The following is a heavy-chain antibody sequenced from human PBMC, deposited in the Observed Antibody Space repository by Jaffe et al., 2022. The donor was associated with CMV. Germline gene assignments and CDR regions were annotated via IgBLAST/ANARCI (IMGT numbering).Heavy chain of an antibody. CDR3: ARHEGLRLGELSSFDY. J-gene: IGHJ4*02. D-gene: IGHD3-16*02. Sequence: QLQLQESGPGLVKPSETLSLTCTVSGGSISSSSYYWGWIRQPPGKGLEWIGSIYYSGSTYYNPSLKSRVTISVDTSKNQFSLKLSSVTAADTAVYYCARHEGLRLGELSSFDYWGQGTLVTVSS. CDR2: IYYSGST. CDR1: GGSISSSSYY. V-gene: IGHV4-39*01.